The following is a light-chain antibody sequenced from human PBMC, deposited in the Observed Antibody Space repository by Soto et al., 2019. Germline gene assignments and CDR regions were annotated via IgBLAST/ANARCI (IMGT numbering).Light chain of an antibody. CDR1: QSISSS. V-gene: IGKV1-5*03. CDR2: KAS. CDR3: QQYNSYPLT. J-gene: IGKJ4*01. Sequence: DIQMTQSPSTMSASVGGRVTITCRASQSISSSLVWCQQKPGKAAKRLIYKASSLRSGVPPRFSGSGSGTEFTLTISSLQPDDFATYHCQQYNSYPLTFGGGTKLEIK.